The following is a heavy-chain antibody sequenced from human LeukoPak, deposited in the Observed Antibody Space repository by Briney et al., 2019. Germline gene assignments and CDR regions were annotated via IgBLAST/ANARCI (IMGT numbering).Heavy chain of an antibody. J-gene: IGHJ4*02. CDR1: GGTFSSYA. CDR2: IIPIFGTA. D-gene: IGHD6-19*01. CDR3: AASPSIAVAGNAFDY. V-gene: IGHV1-69*05. Sequence: ASVKVSCKASGGTFSSYAISWVRQAPGQGLEWMGRIIPIFGTANYAQKFQGRVTITTDESTSTAYMELSSLRSEDTAVYYCAASPSIAVAGNAFDYWGRGTLVTVSS.